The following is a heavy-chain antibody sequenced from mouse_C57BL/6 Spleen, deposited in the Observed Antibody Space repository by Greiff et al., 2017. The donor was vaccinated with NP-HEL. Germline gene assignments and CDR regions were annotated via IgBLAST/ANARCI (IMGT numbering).Heavy chain of an antibody. CDR1: GYTFTSYW. CDR2: IDPSDSYT. V-gene: IGHV1-69*01. CDR3: ASYFDY. J-gene: IGHJ2*01. Sequence: VQLQQSGAELVMPGASVKLSCKASGYTFTSYWMHWVKQRPGQGLEWIGEIDPSDSYTNYNQKFKGKSTLTVDKSSNTAYMQLSSLTSEDSAVYYCASYFDYWGQGTTLTVSS.